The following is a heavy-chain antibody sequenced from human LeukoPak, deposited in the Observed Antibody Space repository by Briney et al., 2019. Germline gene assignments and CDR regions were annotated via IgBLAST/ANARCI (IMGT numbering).Heavy chain of an antibody. D-gene: IGHD3-3*02. CDR1: GGSISSYY. Sequence: PSETLSLTCTVSGGSISSYYWSCIRQPPGKGLEWIGYIYYSGSTNYNPSLKSRVTISVDTSKNQFSLKLSSVTAADTAVYYCARSHSHQGYFDYWGQGTLVTVSS. V-gene: IGHV4-59*01. J-gene: IGHJ4*02. CDR2: IYYSGST. CDR3: ARSHSHQGYFDY.